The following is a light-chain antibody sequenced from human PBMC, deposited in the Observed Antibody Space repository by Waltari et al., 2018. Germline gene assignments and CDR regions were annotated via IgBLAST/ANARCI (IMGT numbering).Light chain of an antibody. CDR1: SGSIAADY. CDR3: QSFDSSNQAWV. CDR2: EDA. Sequence: FILTQPHPVSESPGKTVTIPCTRSSGSIAADYVQWYHQRPGGVPTIVIYEDAQGPSGVPDRFSGSIDRSSNSASLTISGLKTEYEADDYCQSFDSSNQAWVFGGGTELTVL. V-gene: IGLV6-57*03. J-gene: IGLJ3*02.